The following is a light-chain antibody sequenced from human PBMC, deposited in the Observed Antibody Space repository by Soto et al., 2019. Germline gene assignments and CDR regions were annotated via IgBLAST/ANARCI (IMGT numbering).Light chain of an antibody. V-gene: IGLV2-11*01. CDR3: CSYVCGHPVT. CDR2: DVA. J-gene: IGLJ1*01. Sequence: SVLTQPRSVSGSPGQTVTISCSGTSSDVGFSNYISWCQQHPGEAPKLVIYDVAQRPSRVPDRISGSRSGKTASLTISGLQADEEADYCRCSYVCGHPVTFGSGTTVTV. CDR1: SSDVGFSNY.